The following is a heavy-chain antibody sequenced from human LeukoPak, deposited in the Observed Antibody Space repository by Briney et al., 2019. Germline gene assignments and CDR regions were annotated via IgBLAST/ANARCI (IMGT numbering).Heavy chain of an antibody. CDR3: AKASVAIPQYCNS. CDR1: GFTFSSSG. CDR2: IWYDGGDK. V-gene: IGHV3-33*02. J-gene: IGHJ5*02. D-gene: IGHD2-2*02. Sequence: GGSLRLSCAASGFTFSSSGMHWVRQAPGKGLEWVAVIWYDGGDKYYADSAKGRFTISRDNSKDTLFLQLNSLTAADTAMYFCAKASVAIPQYCNSWGQGTLVTVSS.